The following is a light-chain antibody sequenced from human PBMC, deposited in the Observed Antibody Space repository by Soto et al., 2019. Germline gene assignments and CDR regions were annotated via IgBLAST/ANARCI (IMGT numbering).Light chain of an antibody. CDR3: RSSTTANTWV. CDR1: SSDVGSNNF. V-gene: IGLV2-14*01. J-gene: IGLJ3*02. CDR2: EVT. Sequence: QSVLTQPASVSGSPGQSITISCTGTSSDVGSNNFVSWFQQHPGKAPKLMIYEVTNRPSGVSYRFSGSKSGNTASLTISGLQAEDEADYYCRSSTTANTWVFGGGTKLTV.